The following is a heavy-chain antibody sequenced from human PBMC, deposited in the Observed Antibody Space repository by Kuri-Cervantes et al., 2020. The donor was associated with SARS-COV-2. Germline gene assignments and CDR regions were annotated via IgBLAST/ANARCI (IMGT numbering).Heavy chain of an antibody. V-gene: IGHV3-23*01. D-gene: IGHD6-13*01. J-gene: IGHJ4*02. CDR3: ARWQRGSSWYSVFDY. CDR2: ISGSGGST. Sequence: GGSLRLSCAASGFTFSSYAMSWVRQAPGKGLEWVSAISGSGGSTYYADSVKGRFTISRDNAKNSLYLQMNRLRAEDTAVYYCARWQRGSSWYSVFDYWGQGTLVTVSS. CDR1: GFTFSSYA.